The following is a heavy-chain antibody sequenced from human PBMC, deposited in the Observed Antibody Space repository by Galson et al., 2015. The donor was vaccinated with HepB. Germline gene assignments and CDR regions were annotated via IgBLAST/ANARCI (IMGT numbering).Heavy chain of an antibody. CDR2: IYSGGTT. J-gene: IGHJ6*02. CDR1: GFTLSSKD. V-gene: IGHV3-53*01. Sequence: SLRHSCGASGFTLSSKDMTWGRQAPGKGVEWVSVIYSGGTTNYADSVKGRFSISRDNSKNTVNLQMNSLRVEDTAVYYCARGGLAGSNGAYGMDVWGQGTTVTVSS. CDR3: ARGGLAGSNGAYGMDV. D-gene: IGHD2-8*01.